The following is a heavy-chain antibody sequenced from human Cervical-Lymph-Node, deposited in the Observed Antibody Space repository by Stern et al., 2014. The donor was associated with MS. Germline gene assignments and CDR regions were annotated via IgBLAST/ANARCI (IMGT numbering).Heavy chain of an antibody. CDR3: ARHLEGYSSGPLEYLDL. V-gene: IGHV5-51*01. J-gene: IGHJ2*01. CDR1: GYSFTSYW. D-gene: IGHD6-19*01. CDR2: IYPGDSDT. Sequence: EVQLVESGAEVKKPGESLKISCKGSGYSFTSYWIGWVRQMPGKGLEWMGFIYPGDSDTKYSPSFQGQVTISADKSISTAYLQWSSLKASDTAMYYCARHLEGYSSGPLEYLDLWGRGTLVTVSS.